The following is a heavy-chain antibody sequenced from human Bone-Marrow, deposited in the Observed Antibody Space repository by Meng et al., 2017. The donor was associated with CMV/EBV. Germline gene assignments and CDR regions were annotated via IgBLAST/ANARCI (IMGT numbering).Heavy chain of an antibody. CDR2: ISSSSSYI. CDR3: AREGRALDAFDM. D-gene: IGHD1-26*01. Sequence: GESLKISCAASGFTFSSYSMNWVRQAPGKGLEWVSSISSSSSYIYYADSVKGRFTIARDNAKNSLYLEINSLRAEDTAVYYCAREGRALDAFDMWGQGTMVTVSS. CDR1: GFTFSSYS. V-gene: IGHV3-21*01. J-gene: IGHJ3*02.